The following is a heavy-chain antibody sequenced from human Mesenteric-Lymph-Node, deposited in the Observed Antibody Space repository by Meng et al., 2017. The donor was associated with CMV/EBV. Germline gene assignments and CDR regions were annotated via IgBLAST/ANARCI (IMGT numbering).Heavy chain of an antibody. CDR1: GFTFSSYA. CDR3: AKQPTSSGWYSPIDY. J-gene: IGHJ4*02. Sequence: EGSLRLSCAASGFTFSSYAMHWVRQAPGKGLEWVALISYDGDTKYYADSVEGRFTISRDNSKNTLYLQMNSLRAEDTAVYYCAKQPTSSGWYSPIDYWGQGTLVTVSS. D-gene: IGHD6-19*01. V-gene: IGHV3-30*04. CDR2: ISYDGDTK.